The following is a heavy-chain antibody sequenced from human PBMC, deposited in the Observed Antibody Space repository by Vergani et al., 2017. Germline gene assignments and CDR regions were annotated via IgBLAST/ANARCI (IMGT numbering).Heavy chain of an antibody. V-gene: IGHV4-59*08. CDR3: ASGKYYSDSTSHFRGRYFDV. D-gene: IGHD1-26*01. CDR2: IYYSGST. CDR1: GGSISSYY. Sequence: QVQLQESGPGLVKPSETLSLTCTVSGGSISSYYWSWIRQPPGKGLEWIGYIYYSGSTNYNPSLKSRVTISVDTSKNQFSLRLTSVTAADTAVYYCASGKYYSDSTSHFRGRYFDVWGKGTTVTVSS. J-gene: IGHJ6*04.